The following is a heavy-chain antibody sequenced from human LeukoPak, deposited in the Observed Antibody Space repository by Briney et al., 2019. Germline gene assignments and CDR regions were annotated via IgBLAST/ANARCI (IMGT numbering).Heavy chain of an antibody. Sequence: SETLSLTCAVYGGSFSGYYWSWIRQPPGEGLEWIGEINHSGSTNYNPSLKSRVTISVDTSKNQFSLKLSSVTAADTAVYYCARGRRIGGNWFDPWGQGTLVTVSS. J-gene: IGHJ5*02. CDR3: ARGRRIGGNWFDP. D-gene: IGHD3-10*01. V-gene: IGHV4-34*01. CDR2: INHSGST. CDR1: GGSFSGYY.